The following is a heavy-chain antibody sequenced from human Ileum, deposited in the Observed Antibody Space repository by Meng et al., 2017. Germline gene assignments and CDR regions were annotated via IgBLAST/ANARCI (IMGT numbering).Heavy chain of an antibody. Sequence: QVQLQESGPGRVKPSQTLSRTCTVSGGSINSGSSYWNWIRQGPEKGLEWIGFIYYSGTTYYNPSLKSRLSMSLDTSKNQFSLNLTSATAADTAIYFWARGFSSLGNYRLHNFFDFWCQLALVTVSS. CDR3: ARGFSSLGNYRLHNFFDF. D-gene: IGHD3-10*01. CDR1: GGSINSGSSY. CDR2: IYYSGTT. V-gene: IGHV4-31*03. J-gene: IGHJ4*02.